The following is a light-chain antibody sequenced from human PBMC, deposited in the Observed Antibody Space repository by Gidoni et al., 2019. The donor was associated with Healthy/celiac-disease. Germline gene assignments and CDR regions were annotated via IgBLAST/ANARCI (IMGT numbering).Light chain of an antibody. CDR2: EVS. J-gene: IGLJ3*02. Sequence: QSALTQPASVSGSPGPSITISCTRTSSDVGGYNYVSWYQHHPGKAPKRMIYEVSNRPSGGSNRFSGSKSGNTASLTISGLQAEDEADYYCSSYTSGSTRVFGGGTKLTVL. V-gene: IGLV2-14*01. CDR3: SSYTSGSTRV. CDR1: SSDVGGYNY.